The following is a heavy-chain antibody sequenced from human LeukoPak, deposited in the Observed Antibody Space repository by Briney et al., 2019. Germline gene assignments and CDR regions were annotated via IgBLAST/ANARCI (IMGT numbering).Heavy chain of an antibody. V-gene: IGHV3-66*01. CDR1: GFTVSSNY. J-gene: IGHJ4*02. D-gene: IGHD6-13*01. Sequence: GGSLRLSCAASGFTVSSNYMSWVRQAPGKGLEWVSVIYSGGSTYYADSVKGRFTISRDNSKNTLYLQMNSLRAEDTAVYYCARVGQNRGIAAAGDFDYWGQGTLVTVSS. CDR2: IYSGGST. CDR3: ARVGQNRGIAAAGDFDY.